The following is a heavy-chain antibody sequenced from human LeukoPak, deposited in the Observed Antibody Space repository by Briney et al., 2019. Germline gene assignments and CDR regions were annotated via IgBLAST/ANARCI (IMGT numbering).Heavy chain of an antibody. J-gene: IGHJ6*03. V-gene: IGHV3-7*01. CDR3: ARAPRRGVMDV. CDR2: IKQDGSEK. Sequence: GGSLRLSCAASKFTFSSHWMSWARQAPGKGLEWVANIKQDGSEKYYVDSVKGRFTISRDNAQNSLHLQMNSLRAEDTAVYYCARAPRRGVMDVWGTGTTVSVSS. D-gene: IGHD3-10*01. CDR1: KFTFSSHW.